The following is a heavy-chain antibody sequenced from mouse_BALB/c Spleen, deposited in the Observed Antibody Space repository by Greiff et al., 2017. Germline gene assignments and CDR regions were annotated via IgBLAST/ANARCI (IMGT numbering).Heavy chain of an antibody. CDR2: IYPGSGST. V-gene: IGHV1-55*01. CDR1: GYNFTSYW. Sequence: QVQLQQPGAELVKPGTSVKLSCKASGYNFTSYWINWVKLRPGQGLEWIGDIYPGSGSTNYNEKFKSKATLTVDTSSSTAYMQLSSLASEDSALYYCANYCSTGAMDYWGQGTSVTVSS. CDR3: ANYCSTGAMDY. D-gene: IGHD1-1*01. J-gene: IGHJ4*01.